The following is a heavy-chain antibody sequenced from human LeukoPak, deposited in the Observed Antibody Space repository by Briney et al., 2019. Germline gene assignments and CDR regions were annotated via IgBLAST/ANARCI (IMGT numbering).Heavy chain of an antibody. J-gene: IGHJ5*02. CDR3: ARGRAGSYFSRPYNWFDP. CDR2: MSYSGRT. V-gene: IGHV4-39*07. D-gene: IGHD3-10*01. Sequence: SETLSLTCTVSGGSISISNYYWGWIRQPPGKGLEWIGSMSYSGRTYYNPSLKTRVTISVDTSKNQFSLKLSSVTAADTAVYYCARGRAGSYFSRPYNWFDPWGQGTLVTVSS. CDR1: GGSISISNYY.